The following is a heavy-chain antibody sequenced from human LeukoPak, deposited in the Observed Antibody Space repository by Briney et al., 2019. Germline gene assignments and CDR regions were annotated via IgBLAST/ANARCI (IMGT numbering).Heavy chain of an antibody. CDR3: ARDLPDSSSSDLDAFDI. V-gene: IGHV3-23*01. D-gene: IGHD6-6*01. J-gene: IGHJ3*02. CDR1: GFTFSSYA. Sequence: PGGSLRLSCAASGFTFSSYAMIWVRQAPGKGLEWVSSISSSGGSTKYADSVKGRFTISRDNSKNTLYLQMNSLRAEDTAVYYCARDLPDSSSSDLDAFDIWGQGTMVTVSS. CDR2: ISSSGGST.